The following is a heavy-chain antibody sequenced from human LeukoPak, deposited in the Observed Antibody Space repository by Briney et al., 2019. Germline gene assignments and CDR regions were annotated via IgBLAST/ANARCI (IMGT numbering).Heavy chain of an antibody. J-gene: IGHJ4*02. CDR3: ARSLYSGYDYYFDY. CDR2: IIPIFGTA. D-gene: IGHD5-12*01. Sequence: ASVKVSCKASGGTFSSYAISWVRQAPGQGLEWMGRIIPIFGTANYAQKFQGRVTVTADKSTSTAYMELSSLRSEDTAVYYCARSLYSGYDYYFDYWGQGTLVTVSS. CDR1: GGTFSSYA. V-gene: IGHV1-69*06.